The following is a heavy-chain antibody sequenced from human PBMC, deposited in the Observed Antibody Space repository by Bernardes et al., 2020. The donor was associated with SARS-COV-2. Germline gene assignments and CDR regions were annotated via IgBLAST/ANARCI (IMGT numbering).Heavy chain of an antibody. CDR3: ARGTCCDGDCSKTPPEV. Sequence: GGSLSLSCAASGFTVSSCWMHWVRQAPGKGLVWVSRINRDGTRTNYADSVKGRFTISRDNAKNTLHLQMNSLRAEDTAVYYCARGTCCDGDCSKTPPEVWGQGILVTVSS. CDR1: GFTVSSCW. V-gene: IGHV3-74*01. D-gene: IGHD2-21*02. J-gene: IGHJ4*02. CDR2: INRDGTRT.